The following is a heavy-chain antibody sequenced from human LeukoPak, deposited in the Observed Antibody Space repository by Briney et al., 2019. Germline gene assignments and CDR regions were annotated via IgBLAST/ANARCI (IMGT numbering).Heavy chain of an antibody. CDR2: IRFDGSNK. CDR3: AKGMVRGVILKGFDY. D-gene: IGHD3-10*01. Sequence: GGSLRLSCAASGFTFNTYGMHWVRQAPGKGLEWVAFIRFDGSNKYYADSVKGRFTISRDNSKNTLYLQMNSLRAEDTAVYYCAKGMVRGVILKGFDYWGQGTLVTVSS. J-gene: IGHJ4*02. CDR1: GFTFNTYG. V-gene: IGHV3-30*02.